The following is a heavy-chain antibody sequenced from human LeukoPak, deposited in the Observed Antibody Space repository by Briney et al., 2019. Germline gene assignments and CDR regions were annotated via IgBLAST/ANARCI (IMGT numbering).Heavy chain of an antibody. D-gene: IGHD3-9*01. CDR3: ARAEFDWLSY. Sequence: SETLSLTCTVSGGSISSGSYYWSWIRQPAGKGLEWIGRIYTSGSTNYNPSLKSRVTISVDTSKNQFSLKLSSVTAADTAVYYCARAEFDWLSYWGQGTLVTVSS. CDR2: IYTSGST. J-gene: IGHJ4*02. V-gene: IGHV4-61*02. CDR1: GGSISSGSYY.